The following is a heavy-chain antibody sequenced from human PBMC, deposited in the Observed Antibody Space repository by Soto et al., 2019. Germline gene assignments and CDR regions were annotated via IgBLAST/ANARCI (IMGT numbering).Heavy chain of an antibody. J-gene: IGHJ3*02. CDR3: AKATATGGGAFDI. D-gene: IGHD2-8*02. Sequence: GGSLRLSCAASGFICSSYDMSWVRQAPGKGLEWVSTILVDGRTFYVDSVKGRFTISRDSSKNTVYLQMNSLTAGDTALYYCAKATATGGGAFDICGQGTMVTVSS. CDR1: GFICSSYD. CDR2: ILVDGRT. V-gene: IGHV3-23*01.